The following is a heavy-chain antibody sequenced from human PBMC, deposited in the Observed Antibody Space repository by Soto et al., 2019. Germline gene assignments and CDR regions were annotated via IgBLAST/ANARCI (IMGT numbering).Heavy chain of an antibody. CDR1: GYTFTSYD. Sequence: ASVKVSCKASGYTFTSYDINWVRQATGQGLEWMGWMNPNSGNTGYAQKFQGRVTMTRNTSISTAYMELSSLRSEDTAVYYCASGLSHMVRGVSTEGYWGQGTLVTVSS. J-gene: IGHJ4*02. V-gene: IGHV1-8*01. CDR3: ASGLSHMVRGVSTEGY. CDR2: MNPNSGNT. D-gene: IGHD3-10*01.